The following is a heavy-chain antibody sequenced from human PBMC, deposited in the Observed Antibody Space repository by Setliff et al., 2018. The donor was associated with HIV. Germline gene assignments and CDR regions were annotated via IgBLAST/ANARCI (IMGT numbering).Heavy chain of an antibody. V-gene: IGHV4-39*07. CDR1: GDSFSSNSNH. Sequence: PSETLSLTCTVSGDSFSSNSNHWGWIRQPPGKGLEWIGNIKYVGTTYYNPSLKSRVSISIDTSKSQFSLKLTSVTAADTAVYFCARDPHYFDTSGYYSWFYFDYWGHGTLVTVSS. CDR3: ARDPHYFDTSGYYSWFYFDY. CDR2: IKYVGTT. D-gene: IGHD3-22*01. J-gene: IGHJ4*01.